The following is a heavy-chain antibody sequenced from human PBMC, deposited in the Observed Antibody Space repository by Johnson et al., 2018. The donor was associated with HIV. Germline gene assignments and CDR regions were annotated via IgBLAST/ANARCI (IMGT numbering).Heavy chain of an antibody. CDR1: GFTFSSYA. D-gene: IGHD1-26*01. CDR2: IYGGGNT. CDR3: ARVMGATQVMGAFDI. J-gene: IGHJ3*02. V-gene: IGHV3-30*04. Sequence: QMQLVESGGGVVQPGRSLRLSCAASGFTFSSYAMHWVRQAPGKGLEWVAVIYGGGNTYYADSVKGRFTISRDNSKNTLYLQMNSLRAEDTAVYYCARVMGATQVMGAFDIWGQGTRVTVSS.